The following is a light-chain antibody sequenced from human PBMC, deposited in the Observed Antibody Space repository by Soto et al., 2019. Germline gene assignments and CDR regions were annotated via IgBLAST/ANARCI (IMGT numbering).Light chain of an antibody. J-gene: IGKJ3*01. V-gene: IGKV1-33*01. CDR2: DAS. Sequence: DIQMNQSPSSLSASVGDRVTITCQASQDISSYLNWYQHKPGKATKVLIYDASNLETGVPSRFSGSGSGTDFSFTISILQHEDFAAYYCQHYDKILFNFGHGNTVHI. CDR1: QDISSY. CDR3: QHYDKILFN.